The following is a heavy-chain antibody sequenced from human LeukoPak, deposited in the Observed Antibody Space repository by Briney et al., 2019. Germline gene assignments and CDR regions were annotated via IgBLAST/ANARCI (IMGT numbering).Heavy chain of an antibody. Sequence: APVRVSCKPAGYTFTPYGVNWVPQAPGQGLEWRGWIGPLKSNTNYAQKFQGRVTMTTDTSTTTAYMEIVGLTSDDTALYYCAMISSSHRGFPYWGQGTPVTVSS. CDR3: AMISSSHRGFPY. J-gene: IGHJ4*02. CDR2: IGPLKSNT. V-gene: IGHV1-18*01. D-gene: IGHD2-15*01. CDR1: GYTFTPYG.